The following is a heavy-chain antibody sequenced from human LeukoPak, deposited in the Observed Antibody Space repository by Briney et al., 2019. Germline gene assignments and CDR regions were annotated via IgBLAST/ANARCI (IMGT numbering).Heavy chain of an antibody. CDR1: GGSISGYY. Sequence: SGTLSLTCTVSGGSISGYYWSWIRQPPGKGLEWLGYIYYSGNTNYNPSLKSRATFSVDTSKNQFSLKLNSVTAADTAVYYCSRGVVAPHGGHYGMDVWGQGTTVTVSS. CDR2: IYYSGNT. V-gene: IGHV4-59*01. CDR3: SRGVVAPHGGHYGMDV. D-gene: IGHD2-15*01. J-gene: IGHJ6*02.